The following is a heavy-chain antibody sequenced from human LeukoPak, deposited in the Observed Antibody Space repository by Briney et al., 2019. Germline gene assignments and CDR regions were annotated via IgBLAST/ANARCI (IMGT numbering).Heavy chain of an antibody. CDR3: ARSRGMGFDY. CDR2: IYYSGST. Sequence: PSETLSLTCTVSGGSISSGGYYWSWIRQHPGKGLEWIGYIYYSGSTNYNPSLKSRVTISVDTSKNQFSLKLSSVTAADTAVYYCARSRGMGFDYWGQGTLVTVSS. J-gene: IGHJ4*02. CDR1: GGSISSGGYY. D-gene: IGHD3-10*01. V-gene: IGHV4-61*08.